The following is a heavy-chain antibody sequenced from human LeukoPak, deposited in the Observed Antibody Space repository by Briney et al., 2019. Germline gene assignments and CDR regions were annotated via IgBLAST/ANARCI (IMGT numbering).Heavy chain of an antibody. CDR1: GFTFSSYS. D-gene: IGHD2-15*01. Sequence: GGSLRLSCAASGFTFSSYSMNWVRQAPGKGLEWVSSISSSSSYIYYADSVKGRFTIPRDNAKNSLYLQMNSLRAEDTAVYYCARDPYCSGGSCYFDYWGQGTLVTVSS. CDR2: ISSSSSYI. V-gene: IGHV3-21*01. CDR3: ARDPYCSGGSCYFDY. J-gene: IGHJ4*02.